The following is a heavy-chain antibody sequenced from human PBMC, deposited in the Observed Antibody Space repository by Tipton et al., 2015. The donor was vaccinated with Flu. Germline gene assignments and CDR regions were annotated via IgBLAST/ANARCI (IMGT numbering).Heavy chain of an antibody. CDR2: INPDSGDT. Sequence: QLVQSGAEVKKPGASVKVSCRASGYTFTGHYMHWVRQAPGQGPEWMGWINPDSGDTKYALTFQGRVTLTRDTSINTAYMELNRLTSDDTAMYYCVRLFRGTYHIDYWGQGTLVAVSS. J-gene: IGHJ4*02. CDR1: GYTFTGHY. CDR3: VRLFRGTYHIDY. V-gene: IGHV1-2*02. D-gene: IGHD1-26*01.